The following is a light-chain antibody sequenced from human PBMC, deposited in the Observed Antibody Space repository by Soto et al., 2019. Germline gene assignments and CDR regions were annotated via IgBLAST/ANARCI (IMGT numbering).Light chain of an antibody. Sequence: EMVMTQSPAILSVSPGESATLSCRASQSVNSNYLAWYQQHPGQPPRLLIYGISPRATGIPARLSGSGSGTEFSLTISSLQSEDFAVYYCQQYSKWPITFGQGTRLEIK. J-gene: IGKJ5*01. V-gene: IGKV3-15*01. CDR2: GIS. CDR1: QSVNSN. CDR3: QQYSKWPIT.